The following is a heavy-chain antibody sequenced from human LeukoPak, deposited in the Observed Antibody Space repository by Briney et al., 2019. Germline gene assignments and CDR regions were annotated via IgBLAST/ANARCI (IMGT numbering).Heavy chain of an antibody. J-gene: IGHJ4*02. V-gene: IGHV3-30*18. Sequence: PGRSLRLSCAASGFTFSSYGMRWVRQAPGKGLEWVAVISYDGSNKYYADSVKGRFTISRDNSKNTLYLQMNSLRAEDTAVYYCAKDLDAMIVVALGPFDYWGQGTLVTVSS. CDR1: GFTFSSYG. CDR3: AKDLDAMIVVALGPFDY. CDR2: ISYDGSNK. D-gene: IGHD3-22*01.